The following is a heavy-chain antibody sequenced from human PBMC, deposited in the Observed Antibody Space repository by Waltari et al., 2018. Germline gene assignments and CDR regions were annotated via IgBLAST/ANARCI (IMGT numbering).Heavy chain of an antibody. CDR2: VSAYNGNI. CDR1: GYAFSFYG. Sequence: GQSGAELRKPGASVKVSCKASGYAFSFYGITWIRQAPGQGLEWMGYVSAYNGNINYAEKFRGRIEMTTDTSNSTAYMELRSLRFDDTALYYCARWYFASGNINIFDTWGQGTVVTVSS. V-gene: IGHV1-18*01. J-gene: IGHJ3*02. D-gene: IGHD3-10*01. CDR3: ARWYFASGNINIFDT.